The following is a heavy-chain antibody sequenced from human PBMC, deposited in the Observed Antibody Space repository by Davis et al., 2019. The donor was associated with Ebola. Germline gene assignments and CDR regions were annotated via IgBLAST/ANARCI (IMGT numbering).Heavy chain of an antibody. V-gene: IGHV1-69*13. Sequence: SVKVSCKASGGTFSSYAISWVRQAPGQGLEWMGGIIPIFGTANYAQRFQGRVTITADESTSTAYMELSSLRSEDTAVYYCARLYYYDSSGYRDYWGQGTLVTVSS. D-gene: IGHD3-22*01. J-gene: IGHJ4*02. CDR2: IIPIFGTA. CDR3: ARLYYYDSSGYRDY. CDR1: GGTFSSYA.